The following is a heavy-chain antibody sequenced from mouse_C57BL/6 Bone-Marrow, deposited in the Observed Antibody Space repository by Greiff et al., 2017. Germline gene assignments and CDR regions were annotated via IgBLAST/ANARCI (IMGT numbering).Heavy chain of an antibody. J-gene: IGHJ3*01. CDR3: ARSYYDYDGWFAY. V-gene: IGHV1-18*01. CDR2: INPNNGGT. Sequence: EVKLMESGPELVKPGASVKIPCKASGYTFTDYNMDWVKQSHGKSLEWIGDINPNNGGTIYNQKFKGKATLTVDKSSSTAYMELRSLTSEDTAVYYCARSYYDYDGWFAYWGQGTLVTVSA. CDR1: GYTFTDYN. D-gene: IGHD2-4*01.